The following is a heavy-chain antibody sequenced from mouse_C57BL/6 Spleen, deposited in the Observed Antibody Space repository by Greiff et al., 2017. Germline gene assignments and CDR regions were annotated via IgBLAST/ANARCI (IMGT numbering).Heavy chain of an antibody. D-gene: IGHD1-2*01. CDR2: IDPENGDT. Sequence: EVQLQESGAELVRPGASVKLSCTASGFNIKDYYMHWVKQRPEQGLEWIGWIDPENGDTEYAPKFQGKATITADTSSNTAYLQLSGLTSEDTAVYCCTTGTTAGDYWGQGTTLTVSS. J-gene: IGHJ2*01. V-gene: IGHV14-4*01. CDR3: TTGTTAGDY. CDR1: GFNIKDYY.